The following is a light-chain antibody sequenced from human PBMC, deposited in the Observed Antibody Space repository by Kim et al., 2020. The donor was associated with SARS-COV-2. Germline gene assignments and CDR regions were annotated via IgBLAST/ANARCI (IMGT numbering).Light chain of an antibody. J-gene: IGKJ1*01. CDR2: AAS. CDR3: QQYNTYPWT. V-gene: IGKV1-5*03. CDR1: QSFSSW. Sequence: DIQMTQSPSTLSASVGDRVTITCRASQSFSSWLAWYQQKPGKAPKLLIYAASILENGVPSRFSGSGSGTAFTLTISSLQPEDFATYFCQQYNTYPWTFGQGTKVDIK.